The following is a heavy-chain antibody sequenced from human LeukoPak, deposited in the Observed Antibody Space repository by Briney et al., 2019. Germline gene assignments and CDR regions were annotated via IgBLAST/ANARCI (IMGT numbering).Heavy chain of an antibody. CDR2: IYNSWTT. J-gene: IGHJ4*02. V-gene: IGHV4-61*02. CDR1: GDSVSSGSNY. D-gene: IGHD6-13*01. Sequence: NASQTLSLTCTVSGDSVSSGSNYWSWIRQPAGKGLEWIGRIYNSWTTNYNPSLKSRVTTSLDTSKSQFSLELSSVTAADTAVYYCARHGIVDSSRKYHFDYWGQGTLVTVSS. CDR3: ARHGIVDSSRKYHFDY.